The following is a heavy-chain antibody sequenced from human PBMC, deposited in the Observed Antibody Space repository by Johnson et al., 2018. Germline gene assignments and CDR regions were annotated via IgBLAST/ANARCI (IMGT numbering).Heavy chain of an antibody. V-gene: IGHV4-59*01. D-gene: IGHD6-19*01. CDR3: ARWAAVAGTEAEYFQH. Sequence: VQLQESGPGLVKXSETXSLXCTVSGGSISSYYWSWIRQPPGKGLEWIGYTYYSGSTNYNPSLKSRVTIPVDTSKNQFSLKLSSVTAADTAGYYCARWAAVAGTEAEYFQHWGQGTLVTVSS. J-gene: IGHJ1*01. CDR2: TYYSGST. CDR1: GGSISSYY.